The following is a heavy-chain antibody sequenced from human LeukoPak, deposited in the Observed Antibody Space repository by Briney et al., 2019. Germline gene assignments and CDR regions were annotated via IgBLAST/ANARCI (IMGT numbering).Heavy chain of an antibody. V-gene: IGHV4-39*07. J-gene: IGHJ4*02. CDR1: GGSISSSSYY. CDR2: IYYSGST. Sequence: SETLSLTCTVSGGSISSSSYYWGWIRQPPGKGLEWIGSIYYSGSTYYNPSLKSRVAISVDTSKNQFSLKLSSVTAADTAVYYCARSPPSRSYGSGSYYIIFDYWGQGTLVTVSS. D-gene: IGHD3-10*01. CDR3: ARSPPSRSYGSGSYYIIFDY.